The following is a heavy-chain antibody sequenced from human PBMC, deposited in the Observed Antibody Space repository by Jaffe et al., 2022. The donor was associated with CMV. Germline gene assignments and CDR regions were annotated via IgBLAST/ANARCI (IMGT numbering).Heavy chain of an antibody. CDR2: ISSSSSTI. V-gene: IGHV3-48*02. J-gene: IGHJ4*02. Sequence: EVQLVESGGGLVQPGGSLRLSCAASGFTFSSYSMNWVRQAPGKGLEWVSYISSSSSTIYYADSVKGRFTISRDNAKNSLYLQMNSLRDEDTAVYYCARSTWPPAPVAGPGPPYYFDYWGQGTLVTVSS. CDR1: GFTFSSYS. D-gene: IGHD6-19*01. CDR3: ARSTWPPAPVAGPGPPYYFDY.